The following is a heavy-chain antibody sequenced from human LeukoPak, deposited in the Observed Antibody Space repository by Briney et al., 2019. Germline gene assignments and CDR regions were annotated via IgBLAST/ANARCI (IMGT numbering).Heavy chain of an antibody. V-gene: IGHV4-39*01. D-gene: IGHD1-7*01. Sequence: SETLSLTCTVSGGSISRDNYYWVWIRRPPGRGLEWIGSIYSGGNTYYNPSLKSRVTISVDTPEKQVSLKLSSVTATDTAVYYCANRGTGTRYYGMDVWGRGTTVTVSS. CDR1: GGSISRDNYY. CDR2: IYSGGNT. CDR3: ANRGTGTRYYGMDV. J-gene: IGHJ6*02.